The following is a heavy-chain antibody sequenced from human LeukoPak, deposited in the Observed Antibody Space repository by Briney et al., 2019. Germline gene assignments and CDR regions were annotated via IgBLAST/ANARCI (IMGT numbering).Heavy chain of an antibody. CDR3: AKERGSRGYFDC. D-gene: IGHD3-22*01. V-gene: IGHV3-23*01. Sequence: GGSLRLSCAVSGFTFSTYAMSWVRQAPGKGLEWVSAISGSGGSTYYADSVKGRFTISRDNSKNTLYLQMNSLRAEDTAVYYCAKERGSRGYFDCWGQGTLVTASS. CDR1: GFTFSTYA. CDR2: ISGSGGST. J-gene: IGHJ4*02.